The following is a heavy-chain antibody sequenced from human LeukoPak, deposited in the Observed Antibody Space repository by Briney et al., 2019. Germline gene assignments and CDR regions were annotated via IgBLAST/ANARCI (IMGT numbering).Heavy chain of an antibody. Sequence: PGGSLRLSCAASGLTFTRYAMTWVRQAPGKGLEWVSTITDSGGSTYYADSVKGRFTISRDNSKNTMYVQINSLRAEDTAVYYCTRHSGSGYGSDYFDYWGQGTLVTVSS. V-gene: IGHV3-23*01. CDR3: TRHSGSGYGSDYFDY. CDR1: GLTFTRYA. D-gene: IGHD3-10*01. J-gene: IGHJ4*02. CDR2: ITDSGGST.